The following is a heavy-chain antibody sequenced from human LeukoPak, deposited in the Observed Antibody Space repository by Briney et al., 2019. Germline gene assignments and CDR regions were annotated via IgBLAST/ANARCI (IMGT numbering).Heavy chain of an antibody. CDR3: TTDLGTYYHGSQRLIPIDY. Sequence: PGGSLRLSCVDSGFTFTNAWMSWVRQAPGKGLGWIGRIKSKTDGETTNYAESVRGRFTISRDDSKSAVYLQMNSLKIEDTAVYYCTTDLGTYYHGSQRLIPIDYWGQGTLVTVSS. CDR1: GFTFTNAW. V-gene: IGHV3-15*01. D-gene: IGHD3-10*01. J-gene: IGHJ4*02. CDR2: IKSKTDGETT.